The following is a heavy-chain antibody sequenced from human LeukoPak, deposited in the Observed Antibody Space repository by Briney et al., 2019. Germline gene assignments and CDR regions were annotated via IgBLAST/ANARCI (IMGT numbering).Heavy chain of an antibody. J-gene: IGHJ5*02. CDR3: ARGLFRGSYRALVWFDP. D-gene: IGHD1-26*01. Sequence: SETLSLTCAVYGGSFGGYYWSWIRQPPGKGLEWIGEINHSGSTNYNPSLKSRVTISVDTSKNQFSLKLSSVTAADTAVYYCARGLFRGSYRALVWFDPWGQGTLVTVSS. CDR2: INHSGST. CDR1: GGSFGGYY. V-gene: IGHV4-34*01.